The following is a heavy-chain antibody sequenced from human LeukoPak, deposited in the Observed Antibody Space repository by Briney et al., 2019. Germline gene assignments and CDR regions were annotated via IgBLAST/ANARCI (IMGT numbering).Heavy chain of an antibody. CDR1: GFTFSSYS. CDR2: ISSSSSYI. D-gene: IGHD3-16*02. CDR3: ARAHVWGSYRSDFDY. Sequence: GGSLRLSCAASGFTFSSYSVNWVRQAPGKGLEWVSSISSSSSYIYYADSVKGRFTISRDNAKNSLYLQMNSLRAEDTAVYYCARAHVWGSYRSDFDYWGQGTLVTVSS. V-gene: IGHV3-21*01. J-gene: IGHJ4*02.